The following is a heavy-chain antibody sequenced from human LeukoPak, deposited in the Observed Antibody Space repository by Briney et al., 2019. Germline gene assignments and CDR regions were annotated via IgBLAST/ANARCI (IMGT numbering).Heavy chain of an antibody. V-gene: IGHV3-9*01. Sequence: GWSLRLSCAASGFTFDNYAMHWVRQTPGKGLEWVSGISWDSGSINYADSVKGRFTISRDNAKNSLFLQMNGLRTEDTALYYCARDIFSVAGPDLDCWGQGTQVTVSS. CDR2: ISWDSGSI. CDR3: ARDIFSVAGPDLDC. CDR1: GFTFDNYA. J-gene: IGHJ4*02. D-gene: IGHD6-19*01.